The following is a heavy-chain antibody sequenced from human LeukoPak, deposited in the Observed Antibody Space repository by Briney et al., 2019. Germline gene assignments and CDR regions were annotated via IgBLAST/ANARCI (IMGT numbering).Heavy chain of an antibody. Sequence: EASVKVSCKASGYTFTGYYMHWVRQAPGQGLEWMGRINPNSGGTNFAQKFQGRVTMTRDTSISTAYMELSGLRSDDTAMYYCARVMVSLVRGDYFYFDYWAQGTLVTVSS. CDR1: GYTFTGYY. V-gene: IGHV1-2*06. CDR3: ARVMVSLVRGDYFYFDY. J-gene: IGHJ4*02. CDR2: INPNSGGT. D-gene: IGHD3-10*01.